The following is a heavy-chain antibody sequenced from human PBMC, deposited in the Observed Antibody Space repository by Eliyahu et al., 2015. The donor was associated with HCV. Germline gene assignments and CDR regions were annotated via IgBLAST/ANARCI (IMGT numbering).Heavy chain of an antibody. CDR3: ARGWYFDL. CDR1: GFTFRDSY. CDR2: ISSTGSTI. J-gene: IGHJ2*01. Sequence: QVQLVXSGGGLVKPGGSMRLSCAASGFTFRDSYLTWIRQAPGKGLEWIAYISSTGSTIDYADSVKGRFTVSRDNAKRSVFLQMNSLRAEDTAVYFCARGWYFDLWGRGTLVTVSS. V-gene: IGHV3-11*04.